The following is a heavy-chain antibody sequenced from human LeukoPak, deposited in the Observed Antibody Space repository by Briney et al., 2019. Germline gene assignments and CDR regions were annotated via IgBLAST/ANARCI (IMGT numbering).Heavy chain of an antibody. J-gene: IGHJ4*02. CDR3: VRDRGYCSGGTCYALWDY. CDR1: GFIFWFYR. CDR2: KKEEGYEK. V-gene: IGHV3-7*01. D-gene: IGHD2-15*01. Sequence: GGPVSLFCTAWGFIFWFYRVTGPRHARGGAGVGVANKKEEGYEKQSVHPVKGRFTISRDNAKNSLYLQMNSLRAEDTAMYYCVRDRGYCSGGTCYALWDYWGQGTLVTVSS.